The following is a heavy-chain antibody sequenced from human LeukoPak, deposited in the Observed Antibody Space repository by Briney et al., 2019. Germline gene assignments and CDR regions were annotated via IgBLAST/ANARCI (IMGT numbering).Heavy chain of an antibody. CDR2: ISYDGSNK. J-gene: IGHJ4*02. CDR1: GFTFSSYA. V-gene: IGHV3-30*04. CDR3: ARALAPRGYSYGYGLGGSFDY. Sequence: GGSLRLSCAASGFTFSSYAMHWVRQAPGKGLEWVAVISYDGSNKYYADSVKGRFTISRDNSKNTLYLQMNSLTAENTAVYYCARALAPRGYSYGYGLGGSFDYWGQGTLVTASS. D-gene: IGHD5-18*01.